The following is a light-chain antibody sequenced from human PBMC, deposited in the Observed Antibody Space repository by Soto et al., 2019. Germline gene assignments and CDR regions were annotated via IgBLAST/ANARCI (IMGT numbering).Light chain of an antibody. CDR3: QQYGSYSPWT. Sequence: DIQMTQSPSTLSASVGDRVTITCRASQSIGSWLAWYQQKPGKAPKLLIYKASSLESGVPSRCSGSGSGTEFTLTISSLQPDDFASYYCQQYGSYSPWTFGQGNKVEIK. V-gene: IGKV1-5*03. CDR2: KAS. J-gene: IGKJ1*01. CDR1: QSIGSW.